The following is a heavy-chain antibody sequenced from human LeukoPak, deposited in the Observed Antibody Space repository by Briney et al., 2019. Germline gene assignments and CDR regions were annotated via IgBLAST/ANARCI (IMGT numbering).Heavy chain of an antibody. V-gene: IGHV5-51*01. J-gene: IGHJ6*02. CDR2: IYPGDSDT. CDR3: ARGAAGTTPDYYYFGLDV. CDR1: GYRFTDYW. D-gene: IGHD1-7*01. Sequence: GASLKISCKGSGYRFTDYWIGWVRQMPGKGLECMGIIYPGDSDTRYSPSFQGQVTISADKSINTAHLQWSSLKASDTAMYYCARGAAGTTPDYYYFGLDVWGQRTTVRVSS.